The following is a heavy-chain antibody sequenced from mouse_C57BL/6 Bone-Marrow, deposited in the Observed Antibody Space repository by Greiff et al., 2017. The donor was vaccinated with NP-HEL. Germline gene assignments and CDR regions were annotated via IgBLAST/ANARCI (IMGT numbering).Heavy chain of an antibody. V-gene: IGHV5-4*01. CDR1: GVQGSGYG. CDR3: ARDRVFITRPAWFAY. Sequence: DVKLVESGGGLVTPGGYLKSWCAAVGVQGSGYGMSVVRQAPETMPSWVCTLSYCGWGSYYPDNVKGRFTISRDNAKNNLYLQMSHLKSEDTAMYYCARDRVFITRPAWFAYWGQGTLVTVSA. CDR2: LSYCGWGS. J-gene: IGHJ3*01. D-gene: IGHD1-1*01.